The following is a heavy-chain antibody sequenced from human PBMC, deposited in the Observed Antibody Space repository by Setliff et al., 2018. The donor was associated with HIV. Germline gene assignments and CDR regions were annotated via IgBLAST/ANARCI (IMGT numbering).Heavy chain of an antibody. Sequence: GASVKVSCKTSGYSFNTYGIGWMRQAPGQGLEWMGWVSAYNGKTNLAQKFQGRVTVTTDSSTSTAYMELRSLRSDDTAVYFCARDWNYFASGSNAFDIWGQGTMVTVS. D-gene: IGHD3-10*01. J-gene: IGHJ3*02. CDR3: ARDWNYFASGSNAFDI. CDR1: GYSFNTYG. V-gene: IGHV1-18*01. CDR2: VSAYNGKT.